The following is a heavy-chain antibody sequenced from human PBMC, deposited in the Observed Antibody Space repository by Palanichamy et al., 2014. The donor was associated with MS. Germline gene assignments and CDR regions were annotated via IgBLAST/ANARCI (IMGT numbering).Heavy chain of an antibody. CDR3: ARISKPWGSGDAFDI. CDR1: GDSVSSNSVV. V-gene: IGHV6-1*01. J-gene: IGHJ3*02. D-gene: IGHD3-3*02. Sequence: QVQLRQSGPGLVKPSQTLSLTCAISGDSVSSNSVVWNWIRQSPSRGLEWLGRTYYTSKWYNDFAVSVKSRITVTPDTSKNQLSLQLDSVTPEDTAVYFCARISKPWGSGDAFDIWGQGTMVTVSS. CDR2: TYYTSKWYN.